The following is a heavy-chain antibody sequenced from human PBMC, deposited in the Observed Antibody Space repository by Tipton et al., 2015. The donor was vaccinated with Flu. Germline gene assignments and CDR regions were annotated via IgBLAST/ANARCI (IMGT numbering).Heavy chain of an antibody. CDR1: GYTFTSYG. D-gene: IGHD3-10*01. J-gene: IGHJ4*02. Sequence: QLVQSGAEVKKPGASVKVSCKASGYTFTSYGISWVRQAPGQGLEWMGWISAYNGNTNYAQKLQGRVTMTTDTSTSTAYMELRSLRSDDTAVYYCAGDRGRGLAAYYYGSGSYFLYDYWGQGTLVTVSS. CDR2: ISAYNGNT. V-gene: IGHV1-18*01. CDR3: AGDRGRGLAAYYYGSGSYFLYDY.